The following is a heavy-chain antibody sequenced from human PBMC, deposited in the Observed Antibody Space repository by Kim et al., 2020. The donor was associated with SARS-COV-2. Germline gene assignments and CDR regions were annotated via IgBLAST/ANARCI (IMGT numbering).Heavy chain of an antibody. CDR3: ASLSSSSWYFDY. J-gene: IGHJ4*02. V-gene: IGHV3-7*01. D-gene: IGHD6-13*01. Sequence: KYYVDSVKGRFTIARDNAKNSLYLEMNSVRAEDTAVYYCASLSSSSWYFDYWGQGTLVTVSS. CDR2: K.